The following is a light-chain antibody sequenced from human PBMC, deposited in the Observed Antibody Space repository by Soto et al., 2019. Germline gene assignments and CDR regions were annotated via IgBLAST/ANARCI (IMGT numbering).Light chain of an antibody. CDR3: QQLNSYPLT. Sequence: DIQMTQSPSTLPASVGDRVTITCRASQSISNWLARYQQKPGTAPKVLIYAASTLQSGVPSRFSGSGSGTDFTLTISSLQPEDFATYYCQQLNSYPLTFGGGTKVDI. CDR2: AAS. J-gene: IGKJ4*01. CDR1: QSISNW. V-gene: IGKV1-5*01.